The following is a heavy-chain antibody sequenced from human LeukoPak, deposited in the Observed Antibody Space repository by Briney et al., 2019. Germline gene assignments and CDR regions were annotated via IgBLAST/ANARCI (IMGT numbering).Heavy chain of an antibody. CDR2: IDFGGSTI. V-gene: IGHV3-48*03. CDR1: GFTFSSYE. Sequence: GGSLRLSCAASGFTFSSYEMNWVRQAPGKGLEWVSYIDFGGSTIHYADSVKGRFTISRDKAKNSVYLQMNSLRAEDTAVYYCARGIYGNFDYWGQGSLVTVSS. CDR3: ARGIYGNFDY. D-gene: IGHD3-10*01. J-gene: IGHJ4*02.